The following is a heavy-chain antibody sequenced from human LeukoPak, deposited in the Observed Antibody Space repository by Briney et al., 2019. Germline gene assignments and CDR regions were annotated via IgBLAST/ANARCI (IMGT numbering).Heavy chain of an antibody. V-gene: IGHV3-23*01. CDR3: AKEAGYSGYDYPDY. Sequence: PGGSLRLSCAASGYTFSSYSMRWVRQAPGKGLEWVSAISGSGYSTYYADSVKGRFTISRDNSKNTLYLQMNSLRAEDAAVYYCAKEAGYSGYDYPDYWGQGTLVTVSS. CDR1: GYTFSSYS. D-gene: IGHD5-12*01. CDR2: ISGSGYST. J-gene: IGHJ4*02.